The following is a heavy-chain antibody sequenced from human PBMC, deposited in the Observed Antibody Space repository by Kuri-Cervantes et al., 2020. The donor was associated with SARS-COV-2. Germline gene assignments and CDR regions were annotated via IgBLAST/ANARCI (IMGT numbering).Heavy chain of an antibody. CDR3: ARRAGYCSGGSCYPGPFDY. V-gene: IGHV4-59*08. CDR1: GGSISSYY. D-gene: IGHD2-15*01. J-gene: IGHJ4*02. CDR2: IYYSGST. Sequence: GSLRLSCTVSGGSISSYYWSWIRQPPGKGLEWIGYIYYSGSTNYNPSLKSRVTISVDTSKNQFSLKLSSVTAADTAVYYCARRAGYCSGGSCYPGPFDYWGQGTLVTVSS.